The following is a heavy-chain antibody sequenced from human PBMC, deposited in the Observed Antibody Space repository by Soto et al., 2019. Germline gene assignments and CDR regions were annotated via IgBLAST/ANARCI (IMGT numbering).Heavy chain of an antibody. V-gene: IGHV3-23*01. J-gene: IGHJ4*02. CDR3: AKSYYDFWSGYPYYFDY. D-gene: IGHD3-3*01. CDR1: GFTFSSYA. CDR2: ISGSGGST. Sequence: GGSLRLSCAASGFTFSSYAMSWVRQAPGKGLEWVSAISGSGGSTYYADSVKGRFTISRDNSKNTLYLQMNSLRAEDTAVYYCAKSYYDFWSGYPYYFDYWGQGTLVTVSS.